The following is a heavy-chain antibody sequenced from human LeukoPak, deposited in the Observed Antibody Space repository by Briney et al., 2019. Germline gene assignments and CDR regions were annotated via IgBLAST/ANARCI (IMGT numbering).Heavy chain of an antibody. D-gene: IGHD2-15*01. V-gene: IGHV4-59*01. CDR3: ASGDCSGGSCYSYFDY. Sequence: SETLSLTCTVSGGSISSYYWSWVRQPPGKGLEGIGYIYYSGSTNYNPSLKSRVTISVDTSKNQFSLKLSSVTAADTAVYYCASGDCSGGSCYSYFDYWGQGTLVTVSS. CDR1: GGSISSYY. CDR2: IYYSGST. J-gene: IGHJ4*02.